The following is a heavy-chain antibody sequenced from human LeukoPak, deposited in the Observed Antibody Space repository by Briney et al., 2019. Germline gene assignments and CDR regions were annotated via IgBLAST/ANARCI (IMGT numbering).Heavy chain of an antibody. D-gene: IGHD2-15*01. CDR2: ISPYNGNT. CDR3: AREMWCSSGNCYLNTFDI. Sequence: ASVKVSCKASGYTFTSYGINWVRQAPGQGLEWMGRISPYNGNTNYAQKLQGRVTMTTDTSTSTAYMELRSLRADDTGVYYCAREMWCSSGNCYLNTFDIWGQGTMITVSS. V-gene: IGHV1-18*01. J-gene: IGHJ3*02. CDR1: GYTFTSYG.